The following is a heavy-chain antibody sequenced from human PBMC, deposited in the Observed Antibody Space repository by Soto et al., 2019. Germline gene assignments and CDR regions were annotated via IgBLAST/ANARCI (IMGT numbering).Heavy chain of an antibody. CDR1: GLHFSRHG. CDR3: AKVMGGWLSQFYFDY. CDR2: LTSSGGTT. D-gene: IGHD3-16*01. V-gene: IGHV3-23*01. J-gene: IGHJ4*02. Sequence: PGGSKRLSCAASGLHFSRHGMSWVRQAPGKGLEWGSALTSSGGTTYYADPVKGRFTISRDNSKNTLYLQMNSLIVEDTAVYYCAKVMGGWLSQFYFDYWGQGALVTVSS.